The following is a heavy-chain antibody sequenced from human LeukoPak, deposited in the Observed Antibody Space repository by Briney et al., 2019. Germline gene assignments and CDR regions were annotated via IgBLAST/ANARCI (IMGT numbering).Heavy chain of an antibody. CDR3: ARAQTMFWEFDGFDI. CDR1: GFTFSSYS. J-gene: IGHJ3*02. Sequence: GGSLRLSCAASGFTFSSYSMNWVRRAPGKGLEWVATMTSSNTIYYADSVKGRFTISRDNAENSVYLQMNSLRDEDTAVYSCARAQTMFWEFDGFDIWGRGTKVSVSS. D-gene: IGHD3-10*02. CDR2: MTSSNTI. V-gene: IGHV3-69-1*01.